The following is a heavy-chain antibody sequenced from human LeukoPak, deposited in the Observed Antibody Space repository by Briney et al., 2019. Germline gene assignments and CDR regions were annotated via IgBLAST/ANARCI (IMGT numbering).Heavy chain of an antibody. V-gene: IGHV3-48*03. J-gene: IGHJ4*02. Sequence: GGSLRLSSATSGFTFSSYEMNWVRLAPGKGLEWLSYINTNGRTKSYSDSVRGRFTISRDNAKNSLYLQMSSLRAEDTAVYYCARDQNWSPDWWGQGTLVTVSS. CDR1: GFTFSSYE. CDR3: ARDQNWSPDW. D-gene: IGHD1-1*01. CDR2: INTNGRTK.